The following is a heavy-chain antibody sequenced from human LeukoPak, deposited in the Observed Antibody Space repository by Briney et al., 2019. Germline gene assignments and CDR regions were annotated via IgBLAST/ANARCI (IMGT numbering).Heavy chain of an antibody. CDR3: AKNWDGSSGLGAFDI. Sequence: PGGTLSLSCAASGFIFSIYDMQWVRRAPGKGREGGAVISSDGSHKLCADSVKGRYTLSRDNSKNTLYVQVNSQRAGDTAIYYCAKNWDGSSGLGAFDIWGQGTLVTVSS. J-gene: IGHJ3*02. CDR2: ISSDGSHK. V-gene: IGHV3-30*18. CDR1: GFIFSIYD. D-gene: IGHD6-25*01.